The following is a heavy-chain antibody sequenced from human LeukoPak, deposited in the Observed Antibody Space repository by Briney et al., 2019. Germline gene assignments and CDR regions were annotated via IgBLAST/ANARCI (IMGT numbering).Heavy chain of an antibody. V-gene: IGHV1-24*01. J-gene: IGHJ4*02. Sequence: ASVKVSCKVSGYTLTELSMHWVRQAPGKGLEWMGGFDPEDGETIYAQKFQGRVTMTEDTSTDTAYMELSSLRSDDTAVYYCARDLSSIAARATGDDYWGQGTLVTVSS. CDR3: ARDLSSIAARATGDDY. CDR1: GYTLTELS. CDR2: FDPEDGET. D-gene: IGHD6-6*01.